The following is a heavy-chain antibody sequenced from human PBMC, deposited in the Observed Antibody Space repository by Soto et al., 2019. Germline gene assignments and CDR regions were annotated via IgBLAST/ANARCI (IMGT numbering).Heavy chain of an antibody. J-gene: IGHJ4*02. V-gene: IGHV1-8*01. CDR2: MNPNSGNT. D-gene: IGHD1-26*01. Sequence: QAQLVQSGAEVKKPGASVKVSCKASGYTFTGYDINWVRQATGQGLEWMGWMNPNSGNTGYAQNFQGRVTMTRDNSITTAYMELTSLRDDDSAVYYCAGEKVGTTGTDFWGQGTLVTVSS. CDR3: AGEKVGTTGTDF. CDR1: GYTFTGYD.